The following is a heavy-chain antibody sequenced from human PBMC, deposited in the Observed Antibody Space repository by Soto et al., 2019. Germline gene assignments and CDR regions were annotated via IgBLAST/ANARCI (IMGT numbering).Heavy chain of an antibody. D-gene: IGHD3-3*01. Sequence: LRLSCAASGFTFSSYWMHWVRQAPGKGLVWVSRISIDGSRTNYADSVKGRFTISRDNAKNTLYLQMNGLRAEDTAVYYCAKDGQSGFWSGYYLDVRGQGTTVTVSS. CDR3: AKDGQSGFWSGYYLDV. CDR2: ISIDGSRT. CDR1: GFTFSSYW. V-gene: IGHV3-74*01. J-gene: IGHJ6*02.